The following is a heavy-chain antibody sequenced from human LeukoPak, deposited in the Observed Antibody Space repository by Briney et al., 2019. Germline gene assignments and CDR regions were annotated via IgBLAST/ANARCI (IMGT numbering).Heavy chain of an antibody. Sequence: GGSLRLSCAASGFTFSGYWMHWVRQAPGKGLEWVSFISGSSTIIYYADSVRGRFTISRDNAKNSLYLQMNSLRAEDTAVYSCVRASKAYYYDPTGYPDYWGLGTLVTVSS. V-gene: IGHV3-48*01. D-gene: IGHD3-22*01. CDR1: GFTFSGYW. CDR3: VRASKAYYYDPTGYPDY. J-gene: IGHJ4*02. CDR2: ISGSSTII.